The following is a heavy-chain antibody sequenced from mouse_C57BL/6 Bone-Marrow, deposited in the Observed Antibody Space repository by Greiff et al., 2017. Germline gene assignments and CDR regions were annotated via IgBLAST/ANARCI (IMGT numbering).Heavy chain of an antibody. CDR1: GFTFSSYG. V-gene: IGHV5-6*01. CDR2: ISSGGSYT. Sequence: EVQGVESGGDLVKPGGSLKLSCAASGFTFSSYGMSWVRQTPDKRLEWVATISSGGSYTYYPDSVKGRFTISRDNAKNTLYLQMSSLKSEDTAMCYCARHRVAWFAYWGQGTLVTVSA. J-gene: IGHJ3*01. CDR3: ARHRVAWFAY.